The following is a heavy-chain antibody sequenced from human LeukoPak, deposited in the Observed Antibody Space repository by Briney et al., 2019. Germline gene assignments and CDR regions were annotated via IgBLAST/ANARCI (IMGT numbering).Heavy chain of an antibody. Sequence: GGSLRLSCTASGFTFSGNAMGWVRQAPGKGLEWVSAISGSGGSTYYADSVKGRFTISRDNSKNTLYLQMNSLRAEDTAVYYCAKVMGATSLGYWGQGTLVTVSS. CDR2: ISGSGGST. V-gene: IGHV3-23*01. CDR1: GFTFSGNA. J-gene: IGHJ4*02. CDR3: AKVMGATSLGY. D-gene: IGHD1-26*01.